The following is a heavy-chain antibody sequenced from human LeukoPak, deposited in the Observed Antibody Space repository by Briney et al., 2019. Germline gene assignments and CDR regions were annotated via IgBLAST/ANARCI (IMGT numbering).Heavy chain of an antibody. D-gene: IGHD2-15*01. V-gene: IGHV3-15*01. J-gene: IGHJ4*02. CDR2: IKSKTDGGTT. CDR1: GFTFSNAW. CDR3: TTSRVGAASYR. Sequence: GGSLRLSCAASGFTFSNAWMSWVRQAPGKGLEWVGRIKSKTDGGTTDYAAPVKGRFIISRDDSKNTLYLQMNSLRTEDTAVYYCTTSRVGAASYRWGQGTLVTVSS.